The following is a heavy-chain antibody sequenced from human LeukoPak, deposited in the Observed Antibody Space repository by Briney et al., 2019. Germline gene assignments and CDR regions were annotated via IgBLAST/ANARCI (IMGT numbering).Heavy chain of an antibody. J-gene: IGHJ4*02. CDR2: INHSGST. CDR1: GGSFSGYY. D-gene: IGHD6-13*01. Sequence: PSETLSLTCAVYGGSFSGYYWSWIRQPPGKGLEWIGEINHSGSTNYNPPLKSRVTISVDTSKNQFSLKLSSVPAADTAVYYCARSRIAAAASPFGYWGQGTLVTVSS. CDR3: ARSRIAAAASPFGY. V-gene: IGHV4-34*01.